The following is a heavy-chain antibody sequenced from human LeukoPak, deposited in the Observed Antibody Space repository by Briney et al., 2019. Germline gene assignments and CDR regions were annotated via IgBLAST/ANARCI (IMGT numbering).Heavy chain of an antibody. Sequence: GGSLRLSCAASGFTFNSYAVSCVRQAPGKGLEWVSAISGSGGSTYYADSVKGRFTISRDNSKNTLYLQMHSLRDEDTAVYYCAKADSSSLYDEDGFDYWGQGTLVTVSS. CDR3: AKADSSSLYDEDGFDY. V-gene: IGHV3-23*01. CDR2: ISGSGGST. CDR1: GFTFNSYA. J-gene: IGHJ4*02. D-gene: IGHD6-13*01.